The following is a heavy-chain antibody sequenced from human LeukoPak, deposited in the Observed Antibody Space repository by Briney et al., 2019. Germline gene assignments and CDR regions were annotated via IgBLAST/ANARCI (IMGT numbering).Heavy chain of an antibody. V-gene: IGHV3-23*01. CDR3: AKDRDISENYYFFYMDV. J-gene: IGHJ6*04. CDR2: ISGNSGTT. Sequence: GGSLRLSCTASGFTFSNYAMSWVRQAPGRGLEWVAAISGNSGTTYHADSVKGRFTVSRDNSKNTLFLQMDRLRAEDTALYYCAKDRDISENYYFFYMDVWGKGTTVTVSS. CDR1: GFTFSNYA. D-gene: IGHD3-22*01.